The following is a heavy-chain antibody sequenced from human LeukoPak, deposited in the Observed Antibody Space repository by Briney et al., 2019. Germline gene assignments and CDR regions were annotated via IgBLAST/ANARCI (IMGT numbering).Heavy chain of an antibody. CDR1: GGSISNSNW. CDR2: IYHSGNT. V-gene: IGHV4-4*02. J-gene: IGHJ4*02. CDR3: ARGQGSYGDY. D-gene: IGHD5-18*01. Sequence: SGTLSLTCAVSGGSISNSNWWNWVRQPPGKGLGWIGEIYHSGNTNYNPSLRSRVTISVDRSKNQFALKLTSVTAADTAVYYCARGQGSYGDYWGQGTLVIVSS.